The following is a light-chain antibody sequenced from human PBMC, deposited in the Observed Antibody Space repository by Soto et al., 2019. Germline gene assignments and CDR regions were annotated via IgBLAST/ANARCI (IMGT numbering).Light chain of an antibody. CDR1: QSVSSN. CDR3: QQYNHWPPYT. J-gene: IGKJ2*01. Sequence: EIVMTQSPATLSVSPGERATLSCRASQSVSSNLAWYQQKPGQAPRLLIYGASTRATGIPARFSGSGSGTEFTLTLSSLQSEDFAVDYCQQYNHWPPYTFGQGTKLEIK. CDR2: GAS. V-gene: IGKV3-15*01.